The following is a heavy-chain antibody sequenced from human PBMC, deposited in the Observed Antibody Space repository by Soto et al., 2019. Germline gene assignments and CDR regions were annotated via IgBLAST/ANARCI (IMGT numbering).Heavy chain of an antibody. Sequence: ASVKVSCPASGYTFTSYYMHWVRQAPGQGLEWMGIINPSGGSTSYAQKFQGRVTMTRDTSTSTVYMELSSLRSEDTAVYYCARATIWGVVIMGSGYYGMDGWGKGNTVTVSS. J-gene: IGHJ6*04. CDR3: ARATIWGVVIMGSGYYGMDG. CDR1: GYTFTSYY. CDR2: INPSGGST. V-gene: IGHV1-46*01. D-gene: IGHD3-3*01.